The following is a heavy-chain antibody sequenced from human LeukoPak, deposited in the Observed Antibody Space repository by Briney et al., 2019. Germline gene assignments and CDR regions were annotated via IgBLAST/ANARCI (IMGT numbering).Heavy chain of an antibody. Sequence: ASVKVSCKASGYTFTSYGISWVRQAPGQGLEWMGWISAYNGNTNYAQKFQGRVTITADKSTSTAYMELSSLRSEDTAVYYCARDSGALWFGELSAWGQGTLVTVSS. CDR3: ARDSGALWFGELSA. CDR2: ISAYNGNT. CDR1: GYTFTSYG. V-gene: IGHV1-18*01. J-gene: IGHJ5*02. D-gene: IGHD3-10*01.